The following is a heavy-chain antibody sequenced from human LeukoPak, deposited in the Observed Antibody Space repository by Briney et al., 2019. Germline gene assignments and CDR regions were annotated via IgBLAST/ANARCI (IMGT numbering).Heavy chain of an antibody. J-gene: IGHJ6*03. CDR2: MNPNSGNT. V-gene: IGHV1-8*01. Sequence: ASVKVSCKASGYTFTSYDINWVRQATGQGLEWMGWMNPNSGNTGYAQKFQGRVTITRNTSISTAYMELSSLRSEDTAVYYCARGPPPGGYYYYYYYMDVWGKGTTATVSS. D-gene: IGHD1-14*01. CDR3: ARGPPPGGYYYYYYYMDV. CDR1: GYTFTSYD.